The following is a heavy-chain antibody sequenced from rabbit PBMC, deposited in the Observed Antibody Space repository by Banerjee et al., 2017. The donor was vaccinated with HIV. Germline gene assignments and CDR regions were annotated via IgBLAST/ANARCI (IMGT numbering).Heavy chain of an antibody. Sequence: QEQLVESGGGLVQPEGSLTLTCKASGFDFSSNTMCWVRQAPGKGPEWLACIYNGDGITYYASWVNGRFTISRSTSLNTVTLQMTSLTVADTATYFCARSASAGSSGYYAGMDLWGQGTLVTVS. CDR2: IYNGDGIT. V-gene: IGHV1S47*01. CDR1: GFDFSSNT. D-gene: IGHD1-1*01. CDR3: ARSASAGSSGYYAGMDL. J-gene: IGHJ6*01.